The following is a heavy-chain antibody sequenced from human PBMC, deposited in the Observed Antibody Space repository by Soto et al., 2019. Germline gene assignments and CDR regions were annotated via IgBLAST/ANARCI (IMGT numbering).Heavy chain of an antibody. D-gene: IGHD3-10*01. CDR2: IGSGGTT. J-gene: IGHJ4*02. V-gene: IGHV3-23*01. CDR3: AKLVILYYFDS. CDR1: GFPFSTYA. Sequence: PGGSLRLSCAASGFPFSTYAVSRVRQAPGKGLEWVSSIGSGGTTYYADSVKGRFAISRDNSKNTLYLQMDSLRAEDTAVYYCAKLVILYYFDSWGQGTLVTVSS.